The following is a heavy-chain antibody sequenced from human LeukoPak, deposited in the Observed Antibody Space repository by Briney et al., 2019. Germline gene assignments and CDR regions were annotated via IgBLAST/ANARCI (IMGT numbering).Heavy chain of an antibody. Sequence: PGGSLRLSCAASGFTFSSYGMHWVRQAPGKGLEWVAVIWYDGSNKYYADSVKGRFTISRDNSKNTLYLQMNSLRAEDTAVYYCAVGGGYSSSWYTPFDYWGQGTLVTVSS. CDR3: AVGGGYSSSWYTPFDY. J-gene: IGHJ4*02. CDR1: GFTFSSYG. CDR2: IWYDGSNK. D-gene: IGHD6-13*01. V-gene: IGHV3-30*02.